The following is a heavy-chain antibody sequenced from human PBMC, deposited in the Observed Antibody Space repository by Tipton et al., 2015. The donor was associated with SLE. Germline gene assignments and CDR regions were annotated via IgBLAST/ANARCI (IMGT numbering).Heavy chain of an antibody. V-gene: IGHV1-69*01. CDR3: ARGSGYYSEGFDL. CDR2: IIPMFGTA. J-gene: IGHJ5*02. Sequence: QVQLVQSGAEVKKPGSSVKVSCRASGGTFSNYSLSWVRQAPGQGPEWVGGIIPMFGTANYAQKFQGRVTLNADESTSTAYMELSGLRSEDAAVYYCARGSGYYSEGFDLWGQGTLVTVSS. D-gene: IGHD3-22*01. CDR1: GGTFSNYS.